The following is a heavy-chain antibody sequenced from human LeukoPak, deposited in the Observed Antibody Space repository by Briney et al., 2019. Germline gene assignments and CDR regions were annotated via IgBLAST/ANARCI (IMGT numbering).Heavy chain of an antibody. CDR3: ARGTGSSDYSRLYYFDY. CDR1: GFTFSRYS. Sequence: GGSLRLSCAASGFTFSRYSMNWVRQAPGKGLEWVSYISSGTSTIYYADSVKGRFTISRDNAMNSLSLQMNSLRAEDTAVYYCARGTGSSDYSRLYYFDYWGQGTLVTVSS. V-gene: IGHV3-48*01. J-gene: IGHJ4*02. CDR2: ISSGTSTI. D-gene: IGHD3-22*01.